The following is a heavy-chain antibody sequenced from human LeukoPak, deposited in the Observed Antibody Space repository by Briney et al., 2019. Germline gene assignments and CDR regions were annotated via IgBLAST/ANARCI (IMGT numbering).Heavy chain of an antibody. Sequence: QPGGSLRLSCAASGFTFSSYAMSWVRQAPGKGLEWVSVIYSGGSTYYADSVKGRFTISRDNSKNTLYLQMNSLRAEDTAVYYCARGATAAAFDIWGQGTMVTVSS. CDR3: ARGATAAAFDI. D-gene: IGHD5-18*01. J-gene: IGHJ3*02. CDR2: IYSGGST. CDR1: GFTFSSYA. V-gene: IGHV3-66*01.